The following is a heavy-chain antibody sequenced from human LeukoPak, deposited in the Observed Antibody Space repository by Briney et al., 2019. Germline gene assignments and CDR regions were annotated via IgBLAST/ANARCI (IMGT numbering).Heavy chain of an antibody. CDR3: ATYMLGYCSGGSCSMDAFDI. CDR2: IKQDGSEK. V-gene: IGHV3-7*01. Sequence: QAGGSLRLSCAASGFTFSTYWMSWVRRAPGKGLEWVANIKQDGSEKYYVDSVKGRFTISRDNAKNSLYLQMNSLRAEDTAVYYCATYMLGYCSGGSCSMDAFDIWGQGTMVTVSS. CDR1: GFTFSTYW. J-gene: IGHJ3*02. D-gene: IGHD2-15*01.